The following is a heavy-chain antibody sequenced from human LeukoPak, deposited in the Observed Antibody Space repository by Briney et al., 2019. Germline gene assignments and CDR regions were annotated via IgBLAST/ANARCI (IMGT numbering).Heavy chain of an antibody. CDR1: GFTFTDYY. D-gene: IGHD3-10*01. Sequence: ASMKVSCKSSGFTFTDYYIHWVRQAPGQGLEWMGYISPHSTFTSSPQKLQGRVTMTTDTSTSTAYMELRSLRSDDTAVYYCARLSWAYYFDYWGQGTLVTVSS. CDR3: ARLSWAYYFDY. J-gene: IGHJ4*02. CDR2: ISPHSTFT. V-gene: IGHV1-18*04.